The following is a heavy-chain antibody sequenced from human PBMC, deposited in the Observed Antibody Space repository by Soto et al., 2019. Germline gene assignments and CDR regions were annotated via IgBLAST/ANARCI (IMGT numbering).Heavy chain of an antibody. D-gene: IGHD1-26*01. V-gene: IGHV3-23*01. CDR1: GFTFSSYS. CDR2: ISGSGGST. Sequence: PGGSLRLSCAASGFTFSSYSMNWVRQAPGKGLEWVSAISGSGGSTYYADSVKGRFTISRDNSKNTLYLQMNSLRAEDTAVYYCAKLHSGSYSPADYWGQGTLVTVS. J-gene: IGHJ4*02. CDR3: AKLHSGSYSPADY.